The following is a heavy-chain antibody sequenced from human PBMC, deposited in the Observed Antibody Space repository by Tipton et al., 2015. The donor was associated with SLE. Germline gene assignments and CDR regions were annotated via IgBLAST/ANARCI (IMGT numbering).Heavy chain of an antibody. V-gene: IGHV3-13*01. CDR2: ISGSGGST. Sequence: SLRLSCAASGFTFSSYWMHWVRQVPGKGLEWVSAISGSGGSTYYADSVKGRFTVSRDNAKNSLYLQMHSLRDGDTAVYYCARDSGASAAPDVWGQGTTVTV. J-gene: IGHJ6*02. CDR1: GFTFSSYW. CDR3: ARDSGASAAPDV.